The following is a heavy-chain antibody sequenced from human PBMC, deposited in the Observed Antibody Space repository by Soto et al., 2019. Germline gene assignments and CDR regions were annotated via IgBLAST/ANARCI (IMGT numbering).Heavy chain of an antibody. J-gene: IGHJ2*01. V-gene: IGHV1-46*01. Sequence: ASVKVSCKASGYTFTSYYMHWVRQAPGQGLEWMGIINPSGGSTSYAQKFQGRVTMTRDTSTSTVYMELSSLRSEDTAVYYCSRGPYCGGDCSYFDLSGRGTLLTVSS. CDR3: SRGPYCGGDCSYFDL. CDR1: GYTFTSYY. D-gene: IGHD2-21*02. CDR2: INPSGGST.